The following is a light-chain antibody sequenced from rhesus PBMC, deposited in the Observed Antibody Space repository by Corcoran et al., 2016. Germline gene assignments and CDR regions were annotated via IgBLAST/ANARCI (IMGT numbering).Light chain of an antibody. V-gene: IGKV1-46*01. Sequence: DIQMTQSPSSLSASVGDTVSITCRASQSFSSSLDWYQQKPGKAPKLLIYSASSLESGVPSGFSGSKSGTNFTLTISSLQPEDIASYYLQQYYSYPFTFGPVNKLDI. CDR2: SAS. CDR3: QQYYSYPFT. CDR1: QSFSSS. J-gene: IGKJ3*01.